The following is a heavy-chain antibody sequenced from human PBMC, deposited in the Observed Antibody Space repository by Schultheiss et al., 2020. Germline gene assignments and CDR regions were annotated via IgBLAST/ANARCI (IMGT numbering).Heavy chain of an antibody. CDR3: ARVPHNIAVAGTSIDY. D-gene: IGHD6-19*01. Sequence: GGSLRLSCAASGFTFSSYAMSWVRQAPGKGLEWVAVIWYDGSKKYCADSVKGRFTISRDNSKNTLYLQMNSLRAEDTAVYYCARVPHNIAVAGTSIDYWGQGTLVTVSS. CDR1: GFTFSSYA. J-gene: IGHJ4*02. CDR2: IWYDGSKK. V-gene: IGHV3-33*08.